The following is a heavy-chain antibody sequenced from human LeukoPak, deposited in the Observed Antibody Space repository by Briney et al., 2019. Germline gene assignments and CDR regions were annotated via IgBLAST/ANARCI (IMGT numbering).Heavy chain of an antibody. D-gene: IGHD2-2*01. CDR1: GGSISSYY. J-gene: IGHJ6*03. CDR2: INHSGST. V-gene: IGHV4-34*01. CDR3: ARAIDCSSTSCQAPYYYYYYMDV. Sequence: PSETLSLTCTVSGGSISSYYWGWIRQPPGKGLEWIGEINHSGSTNYNPSLKSRVTISVDTSKNQFSLKLSSVTAADTAVYYCARAIDCSSTSCQAPYYYYYYMDVWGKGTTVTVSS.